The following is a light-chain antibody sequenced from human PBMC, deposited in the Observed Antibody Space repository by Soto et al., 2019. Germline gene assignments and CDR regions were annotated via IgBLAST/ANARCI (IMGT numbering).Light chain of an antibody. V-gene: IGKV3-15*01. CDR2: GAS. CDR3: QQYNNWPPRT. Sequence: EIVLTQSPGAPSLSPVERDTLSCRASQSVSSSYLAWYQQKPGQAPRLLIYGASTRAAGVPARFSGSGSGTEFTLTISSLQSEDFAVYYRQQYNNWPPRTVGQGTKVDIK. CDR1: QSVSSSY. J-gene: IGKJ1*01.